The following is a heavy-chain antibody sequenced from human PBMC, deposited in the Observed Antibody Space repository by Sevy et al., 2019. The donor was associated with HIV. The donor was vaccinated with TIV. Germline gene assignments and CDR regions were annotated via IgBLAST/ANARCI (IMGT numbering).Heavy chain of an antibody. CDR2: IKQDGSEK. CDR3: ARAADTAMVGPGAFDI. J-gene: IGHJ3*02. D-gene: IGHD5-18*01. V-gene: IGHV3-7*03. CDR1: GFTFSSYW. Sequence: GGSLRLSCAASGFTFSSYWMSWVRQAPGKGLEWVANIKQDGSEKYYVDSVKGRFTISRDNAKNSLYLQMISLRAEDTAVYYCARAADTAMVGPGAFDIWGQGTMVTVSS.